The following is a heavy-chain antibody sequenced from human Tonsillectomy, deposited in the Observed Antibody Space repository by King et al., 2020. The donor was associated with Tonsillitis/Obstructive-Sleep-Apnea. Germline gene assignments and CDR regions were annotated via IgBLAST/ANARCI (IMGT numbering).Heavy chain of an antibody. CDR2: ISGDGVST. CDR3: AKASHRGAGGLYFDL. J-gene: IGHJ2*01. CDR1: GFTFDDYA. V-gene: IGHV3-43*02. Sequence: VQLVESGGGVVQPGGSLRLSCAASGFTFDDYAMHWVRQAPGSGLEWVSLISGDGVSTYYADSVKGRFTISRDNSKSSLFLQMNSLRTEDTALYYCAKASHRGAGGLYFDLWGRGTLVTVSS. D-gene: IGHD3-16*01.